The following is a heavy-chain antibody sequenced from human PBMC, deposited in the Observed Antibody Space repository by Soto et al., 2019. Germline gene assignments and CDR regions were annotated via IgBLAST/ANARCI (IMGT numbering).Heavy chain of an antibody. V-gene: IGHV3-21*01. Sequence: EVQLVESGGGLVKPGGSLRLSCAASGFTFSSYSMNWVRQAPGKGLEWVSSISSSSSYIYYADSVKGRFTISRDNAKNSLYLQMNSLRAEDTAVYYCARVACSSTSCFGGYYYYGMDVWGQGTTVTVSS. D-gene: IGHD2-2*01. J-gene: IGHJ6*02. CDR2: ISSSSSYI. CDR1: GFTFSSYS. CDR3: ARVACSSTSCFGGYYYYGMDV.